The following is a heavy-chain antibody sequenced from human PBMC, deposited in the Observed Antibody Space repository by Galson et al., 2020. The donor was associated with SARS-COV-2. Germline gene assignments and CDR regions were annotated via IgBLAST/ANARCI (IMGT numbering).Heavy chain of an antibody. J-gene: IGHJ6*02. D-gene: IGHD3-9*01. CDR1: GFTFSSYA. CDR3: ARDSRYYDILTGYFATPAKYYYYGMDV. CDR2: ISYDGSNK. V-gene: IGHV3-30-3*01. Sequence: GESLKISCAASGFTFSSYAMHWVRQAPGKGLEWVAVISYDGSNKYYADSVKGRFTISRDNSKNTLYLQMNSLRAEDTAVYYCARDSRYYDILTGYFATPAKYYYYGMDVWGQGTTVTVSS.